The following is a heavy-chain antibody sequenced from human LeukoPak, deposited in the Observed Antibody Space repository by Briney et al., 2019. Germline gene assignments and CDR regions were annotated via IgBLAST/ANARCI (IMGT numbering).Heavy chain of an antibody. Sequence: ASVKVSCKASGYTFTSYGISWVRQAPGQGLEWMGWISAYNGNTNYAQKLQGRVTMTTDTSTSTAYMELRSLRSDDTAVYYCARESPIAVAGTCDYWGQGTLVTVSS. V-gene: IGHV1-18*01. CDR2: ISAYNGNT. D-gene: IGHD6-19*01. CDR1: GYTFTSYG. J-gene: IGHJ4*02. CDR3: ARESPIAVAGTCDY.